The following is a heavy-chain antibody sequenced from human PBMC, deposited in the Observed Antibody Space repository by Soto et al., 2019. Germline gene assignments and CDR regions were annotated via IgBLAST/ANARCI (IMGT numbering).Heavy chain of an antibody. V-gene: IGHV1-69*13. D-gene: IGHD1-26*01. CDR2: IIPIFGTA. CDR3: ARGGSYYRDYYYYGMDV. CDR1: GGTFSSYA. Sequence: SGKVSCKASGGTFSSYAISWVRQAPGQGLEWMGGIIPIFGTANYAQKFQGRVTITADESTSTAYMELSSLRSEDTAVYYCARGGSYYRDYYYYGMDVWGQGTTVTVSS. J-gene: IGHJ6*02.